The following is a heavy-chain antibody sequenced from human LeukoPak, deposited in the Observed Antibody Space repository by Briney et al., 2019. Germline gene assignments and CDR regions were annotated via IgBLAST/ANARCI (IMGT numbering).Heavy chain of an antibody. D-gene: IGHD3-22*01. CDR3: ARSGYDSSGYSPGYFDY. J-gene: IGHJ4*02. Sequence: GDSLKISCKGSGYSFTSYWIDWVRQMPGKGLEWMGIIYPGDSDTRYSPSFQGQVTISADKSISTAYLQWSSLKASDTAMYYCARSGYDSSGYSPGYFDYWGQGTLVTVSS. V-gene: IGHV5-51*01. CDR1: GYSFTSYW. CDR2: IYPGDSDT.